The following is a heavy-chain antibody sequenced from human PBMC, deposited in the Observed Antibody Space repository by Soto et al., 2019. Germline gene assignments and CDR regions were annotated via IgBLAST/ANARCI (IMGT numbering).Heavy chain of an antibody. CDR2: IDWDDDK. CDR3: SRTKRYTVTTYDYYYYMDV. D-gene: IGHD4-17*01. Sequence: SGPTLVNPTQTLTLTCTFSGFSLSTSGMCVSWIRQPPGKALEWLARIDWDDDKYYSTSLKTRLTVSKDTSKNQVVLTMTNMDPVDTATYYCSRTKRYTVTTYDYYYYMDVWGKGTTVTVSS. V-gene: IGHV2-70*11. CDR1: GFSLSTSGMC. J-gene: IGHJ6*03.